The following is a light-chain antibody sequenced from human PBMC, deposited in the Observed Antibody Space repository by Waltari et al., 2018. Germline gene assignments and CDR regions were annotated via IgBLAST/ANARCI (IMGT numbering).Light chain of an antibody. CDR2: GEN. J-gene: IGLJ2*01. Sequence: SSELSQDPAVSVALGQTVRITCQGDSLSSAYASWYQQKPGQAPILVIYGENKRPSGIPDRFSGSSSRNPASLTITGAQAEDEAHYYCQSRDTSGKDDVIFGEGTKLTVL. CDR3: QSRDTSGKDDVI. V-gene: IGLV3-19*01. CDR1: SLSSAY.